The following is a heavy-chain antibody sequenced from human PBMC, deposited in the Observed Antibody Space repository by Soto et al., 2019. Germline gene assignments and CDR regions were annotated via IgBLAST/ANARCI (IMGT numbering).Heavy chain of an antibody. CDR3: ASVGPSVTSDYRTSPDNFENGFDT. D-gene: IGHD1-1*01. CDR1: GYSISSGYY. Sequence: SETLSLTCAVSGYSISSGYYWGWLRQPPGKGLEWSGINYNGGSTYYNSSLNSRVTLSIDMTNNNDSLILNSVTAADTAVYYCASVGPSVTSDYRTSPDNFENGFDTWGQGTLVTVSS. J-gene: IGHJ5*01. CDR2: NYNGGST. V-gene: IGHV4-38-2*01.